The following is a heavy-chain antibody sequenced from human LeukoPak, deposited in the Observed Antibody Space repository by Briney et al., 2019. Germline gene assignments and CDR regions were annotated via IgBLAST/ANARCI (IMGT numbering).Heavy chain of an antibody. J-gene: IGHJ5*02. V-gene: IGHV4-59*08. CDR1: GGSISSYY. CDR2: VYYGGST. CDR3: ARLSSWFDP. Sequence: SETLSLTCTVSGGSISSYYWSWIRQPPGKGLEWIGYVYYGGSTNYNPSLKSRVTISVDTSKNQFSLKLSSVTAADTAVYYCARLSSWFDPWGQGTLVTVSS. D-gene: IGHD3-16*02.